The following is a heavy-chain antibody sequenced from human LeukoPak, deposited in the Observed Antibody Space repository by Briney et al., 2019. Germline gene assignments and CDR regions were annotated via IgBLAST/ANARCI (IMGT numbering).Heavy chain of an antibody. CDR3: ARGGYYYDSSGYIRELDY. CDR2: ISSNGGST. J-gene: IGHJ4*02. V-gene: IGHV3-64*01. D-gene: IGHD3-22*01. CDR1: GFTFSSYA. Sequence: PGGSLRLSCAASGFTFSSYAMHWVRQAPGKGLEYVSAISSNGGSTYYANSVKGRFTISRDNSKNTLYLQMGSLRAEDMAVYYCARGGYYYDSSGYIRELDYWGQGTLATVSS.